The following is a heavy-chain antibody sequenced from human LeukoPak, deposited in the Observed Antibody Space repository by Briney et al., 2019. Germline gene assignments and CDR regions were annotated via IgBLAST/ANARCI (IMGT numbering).Heavy chain of an antibody. V-gene: IGHV3-48*01. CDR3: ARNFDS. CDR1: GFTFTIYT. J-gene: IGHJ4*02. D-gene: IGHD2/OR15-2a*01. CDR2: ITSSSSTI. Sequence: GGSLRLSCAASGFTFTIYTMNWVPQAPGKGLVWVSYITSSSSTIYYADSVKGRFTMSRDNAENSLYLQMNSLRAEDTAVYYCARNFDSWGQGTLVTVSS.